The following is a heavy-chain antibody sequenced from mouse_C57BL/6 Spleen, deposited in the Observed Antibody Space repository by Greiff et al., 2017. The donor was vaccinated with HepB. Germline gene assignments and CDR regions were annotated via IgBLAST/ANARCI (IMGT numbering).Heavy chain of an antibody. CDR1: GFPFRDYG. D-gene: IGHD2-4*01. CDR2: ISSGSSTI. CDR3: ASPYDYDEVTAWFAY. J-gene: IGHJ3*01. Sequence: EVMLVESGGGLVKPGGSLKLSCAASGFPFRDYGMHWVRQAPEKGLEWVAYISSGSSTIYYADTLKGRFNISRDNAKNTLFLQMTSLRSEDTAMYYCASPYDYDEVTAWFAYWGQGTLVTVSA. V-gene: IGHV5-17*01.